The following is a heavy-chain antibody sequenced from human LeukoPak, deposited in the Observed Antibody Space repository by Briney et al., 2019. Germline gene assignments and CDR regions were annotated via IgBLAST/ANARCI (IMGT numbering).Heavy chain of an antibody. CDR2: ISPYNGNT. V-gene: IGHV1-18*01. CDR3: AISSSSFYYYYGMDV. Sequence: APVKVSCKASGYTFTSYGISWVRQAPGQGLEWMGWISPYNGNTNYAQKFQGRVTITADESTSTAYMELSSLRSEDTAVYYCAISSSSFYYYYGMDVWGQGTTVTVSS. CDR1: GYTFTSYG. D-gene: IGHD6-6*01. J-gene: IGHJ6*02.